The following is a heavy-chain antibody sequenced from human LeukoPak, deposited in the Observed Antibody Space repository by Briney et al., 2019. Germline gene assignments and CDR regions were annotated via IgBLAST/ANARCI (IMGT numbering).Heavy chain of an antibody. D-gene: IGHD4-17*01. V-gene: IGHV3-48*03. J-gene: IGHJ4*02. CDR1: GFTFSTYE. Sequence: GGSLRLSCAASGFTFSTYEMNWVRQAPGKGLECVSYISSSGSTIYYADSVKGRFTISRDNAKNSLYLQMSSLRVEDTAVYYCAKGNTVTTFSPYFDYWGQGTLVTVSS. CDR2: ISSSGSTI. CDR3: AKGNTVTTFSPYFDY.